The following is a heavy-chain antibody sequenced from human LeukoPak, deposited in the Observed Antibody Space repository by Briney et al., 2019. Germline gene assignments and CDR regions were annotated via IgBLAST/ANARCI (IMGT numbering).Heavy chain of an antibody. CDR3: AKDLYGDYGGIDY. V-gene: IGHV3-23*01. D-gene: IGHD4-17*01. Sequence: GGSLRLSCAASGFTFSTYAMSWARQAPGKGLESVSIIRGSGGNTYYADSVKGRFTISRDNSKNTLYLQMNSLRAEDTAIYYCAKDLYGDYGGIDYWGQGTLVTVSS. CDR1: GFTFSTYA. J-gene: IGHJ4*02. CDR2: IRGSGGNT.